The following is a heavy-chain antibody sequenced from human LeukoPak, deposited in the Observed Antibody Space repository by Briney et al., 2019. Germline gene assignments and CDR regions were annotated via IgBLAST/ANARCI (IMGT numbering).Heavy chain of an antibody. CDR3: ARGSTTGPDYYYGMDV. Sequence: LRLSCAASGFTFDDYAMHWVRQAPGKGLEWIGYIYHSGSTYYNPSLKSRVTISVDRSKNQFSLKLSSVTAADTAVYYCARGSTTGPDYYYGMDVWGQGTTVTVSS. J-gene: IGHJ6*02. D-gene: IGHD1-1*01. CDR1: GFTFDDYA. V-gene: IGHV4-30-2*01. CDR2: IYHSGST.